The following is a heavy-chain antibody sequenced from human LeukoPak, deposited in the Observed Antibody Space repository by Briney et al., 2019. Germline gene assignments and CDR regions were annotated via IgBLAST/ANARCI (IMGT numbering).Heavy chain of an antibody. CDR1: GFTLRNYA. V-gene: IGHV3-23*01. Sequence: GGSLRLPCTASGFTLRNYAMSWVRQAPGKGLVWISAADGSGASTYYADSVRGRFAVSRDNSKNTLYLQMSNLRAEDTAVYYCAKDRPNGFDYWGQGTLVTVSS. CDR2: ADGSGAST. J-gene: IGHJ4*02. D-gene: IGHD6-6*01. CDR3: AKDRPNGFDY.